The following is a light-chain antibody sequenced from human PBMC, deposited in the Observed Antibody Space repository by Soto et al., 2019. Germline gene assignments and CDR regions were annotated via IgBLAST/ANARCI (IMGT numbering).Light chain of an antibody. J-gene: IGKJ1*01. CDR1: QSVGSS. Sequence: EIVMTQSPATLSVSPGERATLSCRASQSVGSSLAWYQQKPGQAPRLLIYGASTRATGIPARFSGSGSGTVFTLTISSLQSEDFAIYCCQQYNNWPTFGQGTKVAIK. V-gene: IGKV3-15*01. CDR2: GAS. CDR3: QQYNNWPT.